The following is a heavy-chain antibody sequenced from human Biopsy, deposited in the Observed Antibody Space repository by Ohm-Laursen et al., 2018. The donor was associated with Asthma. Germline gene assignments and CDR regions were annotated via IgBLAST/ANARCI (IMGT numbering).Heavy chain of an antibody. CDR2: IYHRDTT. V-gene: IGHV4-30-2*01. CDR3: ARGRSGDWLYYFDY. CDR1: GGSINSGGYS. D-gene: IGHD2-21*01. J-gene: IGHJ4*02. Sequence: SQTLSLTCGVSGGSINSGGYSWTWIRQPPGKGLEWIGYIYHRDTTYYNPSLKSRVTISLDGSKNQFSLKLSSVTAADTAVYYCARGRSGDWLYYFDYWGQGALVTVSS.